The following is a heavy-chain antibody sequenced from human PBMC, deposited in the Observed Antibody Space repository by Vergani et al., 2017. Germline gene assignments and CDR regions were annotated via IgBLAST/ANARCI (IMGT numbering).Heavy chain of an antibody. J-gene: IGHJ4*02. D-gene: IGHD3-22*01. CDR2: IFSNDEK. Sequence: QVTLKESGPVLVKPTETLTLTCTVSGFSLSNARMGVSWIRQPPGKTLEWLAHIFSNDEKSYSTSLKSRLTISKDTSKSQVVLTMTNMDPVDTATYYCACLGAGDSSGYFWNYFDYWGQGTLVTVSS. CDR1: GFSLSNARMG. V-gene: IGHV2-26*04. CDR3: ACLGAGDSSGYFWNYFDY.